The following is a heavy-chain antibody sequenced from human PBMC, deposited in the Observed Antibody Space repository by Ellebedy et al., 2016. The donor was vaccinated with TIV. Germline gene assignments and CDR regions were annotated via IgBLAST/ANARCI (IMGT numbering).Heavy chain of an antibody. CDR1: GGTFSSYA. J-gene: IGHJ6*02. Sequence: AASVKVSCKASGGTFSSYAISWVRQAPGQGLEWMGWMNPNSGNTGYAQKFQGRVTITRDTSASTAYMELSSLRSEDTAVYYCARVPRMGAAGTSYYYGMDVWGQGTTVTVSS. V-gene: IGHV1-8*03. CDR3: ARVPRMGAAGTSYYYGMDV. D-gene: IGHD6-13*01. CDR2: MNPNSGNT.